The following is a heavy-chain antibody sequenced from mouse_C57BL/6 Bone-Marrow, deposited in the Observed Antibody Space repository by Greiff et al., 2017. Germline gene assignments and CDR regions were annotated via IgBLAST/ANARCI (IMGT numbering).Heavy chain of an antibody. CDR1: GFTFSDYY. Sequence: DVKLVEPGGGLVQPGGSLKLSCAASGFTFSDYYMYWVRQTPEKRLEWVAYISNGGGSTYYPDTVKGRFTISRDNAKNTLYLQMSRLKSEDTAMYYCAREGRGYYFDYWGQGTTLTVSS. J-gene: IGHJ2*01. CDR2: ISNGGGST. V-gene: IGHV5-12*01. CDR3: AREGRGYYFDY.